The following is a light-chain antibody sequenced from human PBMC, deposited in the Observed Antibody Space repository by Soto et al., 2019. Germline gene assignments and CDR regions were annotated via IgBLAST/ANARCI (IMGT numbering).Light chain of an antibody. Sequence: DIKMTQSPSTLSASVGDRVIITCRASQSISSWLAWYQQKPGKAPKLLIYKASTLESGVPSRFSGSGSGTDFTLTISSLQPDDFATYFCQQYDTYWTFGQGTMVEIK. CDR1: QSISSW. CDR2: KAS. V-gene: IGKV1-5*03. J-gene: IGKJ1*01. CDR3: QQYDTYWT.